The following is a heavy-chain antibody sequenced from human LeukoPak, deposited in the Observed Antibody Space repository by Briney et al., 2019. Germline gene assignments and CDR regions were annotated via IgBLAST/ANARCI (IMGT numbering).Heavy chain of an antibody. CDR1: GGSINDNY. V-gene: IGHV4-59*08. Sequence: SETLSLTCTASGGSINDNYWSWIRQPPGKGLEWIGYVYYTGSTNYNPSLKSRVTISIDISKNQFFLKLTSVTAADTAFYYCARMGTSSSSWYSEYYYYYYMDVWGKGTTVTVSS. CDR3: ARMGTSSSSWYSEYYYYYYMDV. CDR2: VYYTGST. J-gene: IGHJ6*03. D-gene: IGHD6-13*01.